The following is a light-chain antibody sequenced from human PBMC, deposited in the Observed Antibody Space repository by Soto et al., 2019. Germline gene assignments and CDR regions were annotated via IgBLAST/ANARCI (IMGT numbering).Light chain of an antibody. CDR3: QQNGTAPPRYT. J-gene: IGKJ2*01. Sequence: ELVLTQSPGTLSLSPGERATLSCRASQRMSSNYLAWYQQKPGQAPRLLIYATSSRATGSPDRFSGSGSGTDFTLTISRLEPEDSAVYFCQQNGTAPPRYTFGQGTKLEIK. CDR1: QRMSSNY. V-gene: IGKV3-20*01. CDR2: ATS.